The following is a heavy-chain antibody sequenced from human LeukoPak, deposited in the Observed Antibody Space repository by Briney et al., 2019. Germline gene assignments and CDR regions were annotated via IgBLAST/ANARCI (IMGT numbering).Heavy chain of an antibody. Sequence: PGGSLRLSCAASGFTFSSYEMNWVRQAPGKGLEWVSYISSSGSTIYHADSVKGRFTISRDNAKNSLYLQMNSLRAEDTAVYYCARDRNDLIDYWGQGTLVTVSS. V-gene: IGHV3-48*03. CDR2: ISSSGSTI. CDR1: GFTFSSYE. J-gene: IGHJ4*02. CDR3: ARDRNDLIDY. D-gene: IGHD3/OR15-3a*01.